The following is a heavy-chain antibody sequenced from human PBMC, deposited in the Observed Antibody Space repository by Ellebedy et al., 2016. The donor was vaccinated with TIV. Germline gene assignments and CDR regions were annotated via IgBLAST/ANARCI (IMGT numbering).Heavy chain of an antibody. V-gene: IGHV3-33*08. J-gene: IGHJ6*02. Sequence: PGGSLRLSCAASGFTFSSYSMNWVRQAPGKGLEWVAVIWYDGSNKYYADSVKGRFTISRDNSKNTLYLQMNSLRAEDTAVYYCARDHRRLLYGMDVWGQGTTVTVSS. CDR2: IWYDGSNK. CDR1: GFTFSSYS. CDR3: ARDHRRLLYGMDV.